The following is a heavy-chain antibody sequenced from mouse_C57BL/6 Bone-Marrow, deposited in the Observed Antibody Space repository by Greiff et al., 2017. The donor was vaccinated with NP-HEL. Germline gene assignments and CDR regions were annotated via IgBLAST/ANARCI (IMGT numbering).Heavy chain of an antibody. CDR2: ISNLAYSI. CDR3: ARSTTLEGGLAY. CDR1: GFTFSDYG. Sequence: EVQVVESGGGLVQPGGSLKLSCAASGFTFSDYGMAWVRQAPRKGPEWVAFISNLAYSIYYADTVTGRFTISRVNAKNTLYLEMSSLRSEDTAMFYCARSTTLEGGLAYWGQGTLVTVSA. V-gene: IGHV5-15*01. J-gene: IGHJ3*01. D-gene: IGHD1-1*01.